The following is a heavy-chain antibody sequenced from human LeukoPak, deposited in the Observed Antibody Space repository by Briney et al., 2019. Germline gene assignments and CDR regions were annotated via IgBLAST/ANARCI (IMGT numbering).Heavy chain of an antibody. D-gene: IGHD4-23*01. CDR1: GGSFSGYY. CDR3: ARGDYGGNSYY. Sequence: SETLSLTCAVYGGSFSGYYWSWIRQPPGKGLEWIGEINHSGSTNYNPSLKSRATISVDTSKNQFSLKLSSVTAAATAVYYCARGDYGGNSYYWGEGTLVTVSS. J-gene: IGHJ4*02. V-gene: IGHV4-34*01. CDR2: INHSGST.